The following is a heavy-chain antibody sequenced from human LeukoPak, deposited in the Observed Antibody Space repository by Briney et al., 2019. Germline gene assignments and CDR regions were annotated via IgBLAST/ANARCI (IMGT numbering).Heavy chain of an antibody. CDR1: GFTFSSYA. D-gene: IGHD4-17*01. CDR2: ISGSGGST. Sequence: PGGSLRLSCAASGFTFSSYAMSWVRQAPGKGLGWVSAISGSGGSTYYADSVKGRFTISRDNSKNTLYLQMNSLRAEDTAVYYCYALDTVPHAFDIWGQGTMVTVSS. CDR3: YALDTVPHAFDI. V-gene: IGHV3-23*01. J-gene: IGHJ3*02.